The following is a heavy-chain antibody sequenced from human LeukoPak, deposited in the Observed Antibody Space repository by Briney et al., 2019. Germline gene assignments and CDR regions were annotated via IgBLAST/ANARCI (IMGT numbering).Heavy chain of an antibody. D-gene: IGHD6-13*01. CDR3: ARDGRGAAAADDPLDI. V-gene: IGHV1-8*02. CDR2: MNPNSGST. Sequence: ASVKVSCKASGYTFTSYGFNWVRQAPGQGLEWMGWMNPNSGSTGYAQKFQGRVTMTRDTSLSTAYMELSSLTSDDTAVYYCARDGRGAAAADDPLDIWGQGTTVTVSS. J-gene: IGHJ3*02. CDR1: GYTFTSYG.